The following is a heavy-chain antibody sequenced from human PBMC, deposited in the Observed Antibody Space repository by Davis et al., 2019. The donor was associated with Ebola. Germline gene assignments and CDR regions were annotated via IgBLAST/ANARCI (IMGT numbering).Heavy chain of an antibody. CDR1: GFTFSSYS. Sequence: GESLKISCAASGFTFSSYSMNWVRQAPGKGLEWVSSISSSSSYIYYADSVKGRFTISRDNAKNSLYLQMNSLRAEDTAVYYCARDLSCSSTSCYADNWFDPWGQGTLVTVSS. D-gene: IGHD2-2*01. CDR3: ARDLSCSSTSCYADNWFDP. V-gene: IGHV3-21*04. J-gene: IGHJ5*02. CDR2: ISSSSSYI.